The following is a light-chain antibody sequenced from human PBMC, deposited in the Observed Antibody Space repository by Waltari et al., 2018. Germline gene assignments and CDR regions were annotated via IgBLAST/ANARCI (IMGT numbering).Light chain of an antibody. J-gene: IGLJ2*01. CDR3: CSYAGSGTLDVV. V-gene: IGLV2-23*02. CDR1: SSDFGSYNL. CDR2: EVT. Sequence: QSALTHPASVSGSPGQAITISCTGASSDFGSYNLVSLYQQHPGKAPKVMIYEVTKRPSGVSDRFSGSRSGNTASLTISGLQPEDEADYYCCSYAGSGTLDVVFGGGTKLTVL.